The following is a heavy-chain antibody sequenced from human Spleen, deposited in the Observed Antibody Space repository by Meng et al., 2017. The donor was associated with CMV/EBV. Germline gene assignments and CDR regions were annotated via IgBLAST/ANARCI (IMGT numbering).Heavy chain of an antibody. D-gene: IGHD6-13*01. CDR2: INPNSDDT. CDR1: GYSFTNYY. CDR3: ARDNAGNSFEY. J-gene: IGHJ4*02. V-gene: IGHV1-2*02. Sequence: QGPLVHSGAEVKKPWTSMKVSCKASGYSFTNYYIHWVRQAPGQGLEWMGWINPNSDDTRYPQKFQGRVTMTRDTSITTAYMELTSLTSDDTAVYFCARDNAGNSFEYWGQGTLVTVSS.